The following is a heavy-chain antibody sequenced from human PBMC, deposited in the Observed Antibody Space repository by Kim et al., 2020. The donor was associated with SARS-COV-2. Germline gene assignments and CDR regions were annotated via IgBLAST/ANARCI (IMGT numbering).Heavy chain of an antibody. CDR1: GGSISSYY. CDR3: ARGDYDYIWGGYRRTDYYYYYMDV. CDR2: IYYSGST. Sequence: SETLSLTCTVSGGSISSYYWSWIRQPPGKGLEWIGYIYYSGSTNYNPSLKSRVTISVDTSKNQFSLKLSSVTAADTAVYYCARGDYDYIWGGYRRTDYYYYYMDVWGKGTTVTVSS. D-gene: IGHD3-16*02. V-gene: IGHV4-59*01. J-gene: IGHJ6*03.